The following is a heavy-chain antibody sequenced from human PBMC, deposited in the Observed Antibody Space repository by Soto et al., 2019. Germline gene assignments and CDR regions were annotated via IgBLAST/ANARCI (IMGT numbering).Heavy chain of an antibody. V-gene: IGHV1-3*01. CDR3: AKGMEAYNYAMDV. CDR2: INAGNGNT. J-gene: IGHJ6*02. D-gene: IGHD3-3*01. Sequence: GASMEVSCKASGYTLTNYAMHLVRPAPGQRLEWMGLINAGNGNTKYSQNFQGRVTISRDISASTSYIELNSLRSEDTAVYYCAKGMEAYNYAMDVWGQGTTVTVSS. CDR1: GYTLTNYA.